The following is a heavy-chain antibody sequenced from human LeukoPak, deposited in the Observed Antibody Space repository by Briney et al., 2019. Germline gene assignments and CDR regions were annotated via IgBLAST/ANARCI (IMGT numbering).Heavy chain of an antibody. Sequence: SDTLSLTCTVSGGSISSHYWSWIRQPPGKGLEWIGYIYYSGDTNYNPSLKSRVTISLDTSKNQFSLKLSSVTAADTAVYYCARSPTYWSEANGYPRGYDYWGQGSLVTVTS. D-gene: IGHD2-8*01. V-gene: IGHV4-59*07. CDR3: ARSPTYWSEANGYPRGYDY. CDR1: GGSISSHY. CDR2: IYYSGDT. J-gene: IGHJ4*02.